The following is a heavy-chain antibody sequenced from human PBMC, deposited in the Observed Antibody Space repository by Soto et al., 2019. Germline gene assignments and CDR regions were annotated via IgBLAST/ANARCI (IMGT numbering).Heavy chain of an antibody. CDR3: ARARSAGTWYRYYFDQ. CDR2: IYSSGIT. Sequence: QVQLQESGPGLVKPSQTLSLTCNVTGGYMSRGDYYWSWIRQPPGKGLEWIGYIYSSGITYYNPSLKSRLTISVDTSKNQSSLNLGSVTAAYTAVYYLARARSAGTWYRYYFDQWGQGALVTRSS. V-gene: IGHV4-30-4*01. J-gene: IGHJ4*02. CDR1: GGYMSRGDYY. D-gene: IGHD6-13*01.